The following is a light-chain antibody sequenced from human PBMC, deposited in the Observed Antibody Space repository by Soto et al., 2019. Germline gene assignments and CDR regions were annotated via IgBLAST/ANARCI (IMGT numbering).Light chain of an antibody. Sequence: ETVLTQSPGTLSLSPGERVTLSCRASQSVCSRCFAWYQQKPGQSPRLLIYGVSTRATGIPDRFSGSGSGTDFTLTISRLEPEDFAVYYCQHYGTTPWTFGQGTKVGIK. CDR1: QSVCSRC. CDR3: QHYGTTPWT. CDR2: GVS. V-gene: IGKV3-20*01. J-gene: IGKJ1*01.